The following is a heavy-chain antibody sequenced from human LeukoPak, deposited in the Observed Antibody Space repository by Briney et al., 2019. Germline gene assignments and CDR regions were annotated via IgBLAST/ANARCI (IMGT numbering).Heavy chain of an antibody. J-gene: IGHJ4*02. CDR1: GGTFSSCA. D-gene: IGHD4-17*01. Sequence: EASVKVSCKASGGTFSSCAISWVRQAPGQGLEWMGGIIPIFGTANYAQKFQGRVTITTDESTSTAYMELSSLRSEDTAVYYCASPDYGDYAYFDYWGQGTLVTVSS. CDR3: ASPDYGDYAYFDY. CDR2: IIPIFGTA. V-gene: IGHV1-69*05.